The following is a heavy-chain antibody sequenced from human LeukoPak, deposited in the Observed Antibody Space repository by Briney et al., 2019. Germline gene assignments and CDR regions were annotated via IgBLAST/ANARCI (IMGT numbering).Heavy chain of an antibody. J-gene: IGHJ4*02. CDR3: ARDPVGGSTIFDY. CDR2: TYYRSKWYY. CDR1: GDSVSSNSAA. Sequence: SQTLSLTCAISGDSVSSNSAAWNWIRQSPSRGLEWLGRTYYRSKWYYDYAVAVKSRISINPDTSKNQFSLQLSSVTPEDTAVYYCARDPVGGSTIFDYWGQRTLVTVSS. D-gene: IGHD1-26*01. V-gene: IGHV6-1*01.